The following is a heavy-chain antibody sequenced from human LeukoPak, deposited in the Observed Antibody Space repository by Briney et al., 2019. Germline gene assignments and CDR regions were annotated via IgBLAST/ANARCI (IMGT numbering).Heavy chain of an antibody. CDR2: IGTASDT. Sequence: GGSLRLSCAASGFTFGSFDMHWVRQPTGQGLEWVSTIGTASDTYYPGSVEGRFTLSRDNAKNSLYLQMNSLTAGDTAVCYCARGPPRGKYYYMDVWGKGTTVTVSS. V-gene: IGHV3-13*01. D-gene: IGHD1-1*01. J-gene: IGHJ6*03. CDR1: GFTFGSFD. CDR3: ARGPPRGKYYYMDV.